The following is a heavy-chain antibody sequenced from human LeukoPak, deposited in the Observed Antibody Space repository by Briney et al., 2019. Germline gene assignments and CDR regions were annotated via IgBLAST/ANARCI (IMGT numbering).Heavy chain of an antibody. V-gene: IGHV4-59*12. CDR2: IYYSGST. CDR1: GGSISSYY. J-gene: IGHJ4*02. D-gene: IGHD4-17*01. Sequence: SETLSLTCTVSGGSISSYYWSWIRQPPGKGLEWIGYIYYSGSTNYNPSLKSRVTMSVDTSKNQFSLKLSSVTAADTAVYYCARDRGDMTTETFDYWGQGTLVTVSS. CDR3: ARDRGDMTTETFDY.